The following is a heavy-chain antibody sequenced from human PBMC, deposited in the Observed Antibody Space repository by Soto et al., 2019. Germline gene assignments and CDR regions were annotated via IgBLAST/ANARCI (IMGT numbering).Heavy chain of an antibody. CDR2: ISAYNGNT. J-gene: IGHJ5*02. CDR1: GYTFTSYG. Sequence: ASVKVSCKASGYTFTSYGISWVRQAPGQGLEWMGWISAYNGNTNYAQKLQGRVTMTTDTSTSTAYMELRSLRSDDTAVYYCARTYCSSTSCYLRGHNWFAPWGQGTLVTVSS. V-gene: IGHV1-18*01. D-gene: IGHD2-2*01. CDR3: ARTYCSSTSCYLRGHNWFAP.